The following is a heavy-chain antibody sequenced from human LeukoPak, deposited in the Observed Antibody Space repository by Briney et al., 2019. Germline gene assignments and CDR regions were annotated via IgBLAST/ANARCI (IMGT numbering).Heavy chain of an antibody. Sequence: ASLKVSCKASGYSFTSYGITWVRQAPGQGLEWMGIINPSGGSTSYAQKFQGRVTMTRDTSTSTVYMELSSLRSEDTAVYYCAREPPRSITIFGVVISFPGMDVWGQGTTVTVSS. V-gene: IGHV1-46*01. CDR3: AREPPRSITIFGVVISFPGMDV. J-gene: IGHJ6*02. D-gene: IGHD3-3*01. CDR2: INPSGGST. CDR1: GYSFTSYG.